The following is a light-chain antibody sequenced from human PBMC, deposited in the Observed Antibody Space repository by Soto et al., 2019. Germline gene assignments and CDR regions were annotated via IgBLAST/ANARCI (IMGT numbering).Light chain of an antibody. J-gene: IGLJ1*01. CDR3: SSYSSGSTYV. CDR1: SSDVGGYNY. Sequence: QSALTQPASVSGSPGQSISISCTGTSSDVGGYNYVSWYQQHPGKAPKLIIYEVFDRPSGVSSRFSGSKSGNTASLTISGLQAEDEADYYCSSYSSGSTYVFGTGTKLTVL. CDR2: EVF. V-gene: IGLV2-14*01.